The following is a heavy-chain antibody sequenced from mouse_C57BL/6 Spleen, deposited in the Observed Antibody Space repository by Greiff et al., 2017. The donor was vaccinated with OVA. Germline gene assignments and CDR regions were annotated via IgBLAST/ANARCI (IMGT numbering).Heavy chain of an antibody. J-gene: IGHJ4*01. Sequence: SGPELVKPGASVKMSCKASGYTFTDYNMHWVKQSHGKSLEWIGYINPNNGGTSYNQKFKGKATLTVNKSSSTAYMELRSLTSEDSAVYYCASPITTVVATDAMDYWGQGTSVTVSS. CDR2: INPNNGGT. CDR1: GYTFTDYN. CDR3: ASPITTVVATDAMDY. V-gene: IGHV1-22*01. D-gene: IGHD1-1*01.